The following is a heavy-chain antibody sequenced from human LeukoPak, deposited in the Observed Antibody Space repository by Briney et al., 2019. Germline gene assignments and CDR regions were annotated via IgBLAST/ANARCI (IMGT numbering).Heavy chain of an antibody. CDR2: IYPGDSDT. V-gene: IGHV5-51*01. Sequence: GEALKISFKGSGYRFTSYWIGWVRQMPGKGLGWMGIIYPGDSDTRYSPSFQGQVTISADKSISTAYLQWSSLKASDTAMYYCARHGPLLEPPRGMDVWGQGTTVTVSS. CDR1: GYRFTSYW. CDR3: ARHGPLLEPPRGMDV. J-gene: IGHJ6*02. D-gene: IGHD1-1*01.